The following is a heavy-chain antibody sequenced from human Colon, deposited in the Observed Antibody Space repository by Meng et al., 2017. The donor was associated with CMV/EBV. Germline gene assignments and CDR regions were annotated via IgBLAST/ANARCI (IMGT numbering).Heavy chain of an antibody. D-gene: IGHD3-22*01. CDR2: ISGSGGSA. Sequence: GGSLRLSCAASGFSFSSYAMSWVRQAPGKGLEWVSTISGSGGSAYYADSVKGRFTFSRDNFKNTLYLQMSSLRVEDTAVYYCAKGLNSGSRYNAFDILGQGTVVTVSS. J-gene: IGHJ3*02. CDR1: GFSFSSYA. CDR3: AKGLNSGSRYNAFDI. V-gene: IGHV3-23*01.